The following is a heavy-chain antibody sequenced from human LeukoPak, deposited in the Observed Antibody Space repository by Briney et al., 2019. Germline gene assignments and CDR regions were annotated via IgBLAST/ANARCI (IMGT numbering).Heavy chain of an antibody. J-gene: IGHJ4*02. V-gene: IGHV3-33*06. CDR2: IWPDGSKK. D-gene: IGHD1-14*01. CDR1: GFTFRTYA. Sequence: PGRSLRLSCAASGFTFRTYAMHWVRQAPGKGLEWVAFIWPDGSKKFYADSVRGRFTISRDNSNHTLYLQMNSLRPEDTALYFCAKISSSAEPNFDYWGQGSLLTVSS. CDR3: AKISSSAEPNFDY.